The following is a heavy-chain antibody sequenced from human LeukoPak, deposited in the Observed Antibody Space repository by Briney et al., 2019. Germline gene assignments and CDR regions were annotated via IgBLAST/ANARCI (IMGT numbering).Heavy chain of an antibody. J-gene: IGHJ4*02. CDR1: GFTFSNHD. Sequence: GGSLRLSCVASGFTFSNHDMHWVRQATGKGLEWVASIGTAGKTYYADSVKGRFTISRENAKNSLYLQLNSLRAEDTAVYYCARRAGAYSHPYDYWGQGTLVTVSS. V-gene: IGHV3-13*01. CDR3: ARRAGAYSHPYDY. D-gene: IGHD4/OR15-4a*01. CDR2: IGTAGKT.